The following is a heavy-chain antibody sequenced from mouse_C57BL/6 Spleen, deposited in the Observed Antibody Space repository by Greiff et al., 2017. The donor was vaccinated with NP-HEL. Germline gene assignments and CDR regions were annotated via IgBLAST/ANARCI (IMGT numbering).Heavy chain of an antibody. CDR3: TTSYDYDVGFAY. J-gene: IGHJ3*01. CDR1: GFNITDDY. CDR2: IDPENGDT. D-gene: IGHD2-4*01. V-gene: IGHV14-4*01. Sequence: DVKLQESGAELVRPGASVKLSCTASGFNITDDYMHWVKQRPEQGLEWIGWIDPENGDTEYASKFQGKATITADTSSNTAYLQLSSLTSEDTAVYYCTTSYDYDVGFAYWGQGTLVTVSA.